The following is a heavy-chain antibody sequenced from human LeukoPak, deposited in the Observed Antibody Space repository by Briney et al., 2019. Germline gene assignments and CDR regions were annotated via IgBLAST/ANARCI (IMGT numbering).Heavy chain of an antibody. V-gene: IGHV1-2*06. Sequence: ASVKVSCKASGYTFTGYYMHWVRLAPGQGLEWMGRINPNSGGTNYAQKFQGRVTMTRDTSISTAYMELSRLRSDDTAVYYCARAAVGIDYPFDYWGQGTLVTVSS. CDR3: ARAAVGIDYPFDY. CDR1: GYTFTGYY. J-gene: IGHJ4*02. D-gene: IGHD1-26*01. CDR2: INPNSGGT.